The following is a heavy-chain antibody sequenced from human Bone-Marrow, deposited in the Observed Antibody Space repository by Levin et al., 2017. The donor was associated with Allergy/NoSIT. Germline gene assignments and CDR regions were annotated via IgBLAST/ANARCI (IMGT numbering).Heavy chain of an antibody. CDR1: GGSISSGGYS. J-gene: IGHJ5*02. V-gene: IGHV4-30-2*01. CDR2: IYHSGST. D-gene: IGHD4-17*01. CDR3: AREGGDLDEGNWFDP. Sequence: PSETLSLTCAVSGGSISSGGYSWSWIRQPPGKGLEWIGYIYHSGSTYYNPSLKSRVTISVDRSKNQFSLKLSSVTAADTAVYYCAREGGDLDEGNWFDPWGQGTLVTVSS.